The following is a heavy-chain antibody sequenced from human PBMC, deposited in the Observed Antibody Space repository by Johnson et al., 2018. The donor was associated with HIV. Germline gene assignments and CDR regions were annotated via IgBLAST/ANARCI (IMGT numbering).Heavy chain of an antibody. CDR1: GFTFDDYG. D-gene: IGHD6-13*01. J-gene: IGHJ3*02. CDR2: INWNGGST. Sequence: VQLVESGGGLVQPGGSLRLSCAASGFTFDDYGMSWVRQAPGKGLEWVSGINWNGGSTGYVDSMKGRFTISRDNASNSLYLKMNSLRAEDTALYYCARGKGAAVGLDAFDIWGQGTMVTVSS. V-gene: IGHV3-20*04. CDR3: ARGKGAAVGLDAFDI.